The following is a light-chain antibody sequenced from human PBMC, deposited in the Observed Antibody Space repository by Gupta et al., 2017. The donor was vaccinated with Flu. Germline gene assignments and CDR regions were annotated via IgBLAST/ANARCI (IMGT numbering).Light chain of an antibody. Sequence: DIQMTQSPSSLSASVGDRVTITCRASQSISSYLNWYQQKPGKAPKLLIYAASSLQSGVPSRFSGSGSGTDCTRTISRLQPEDFATYYCQQSYRTPVTFGQGTKVEIK. V-gene: IGKV1-39*01. CDR3: QQSYRTPVT. CDR1: QSISSY. CDR2: AAS. J-gene: IGKJ1*01.